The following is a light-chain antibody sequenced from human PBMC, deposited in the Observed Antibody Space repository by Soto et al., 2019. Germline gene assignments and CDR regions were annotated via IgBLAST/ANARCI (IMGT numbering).Light chain of an antibody. J-gene: IGKJ1*01. CDR1: QSVLSNSNSKSY. Sequence: DIVMTQSPDSLAVSLGERATFSCKSSQSVLSNSNSKSYLAWYQQKSGQPPKLLIYWASTRESGVPDRFSGSGSRTDFTLSISRLQAEDVAVYYCQQYFSSPTFGQGTKVVIK. V-gene: IGKV4-1*01. CDR2: WAS. CDR3: QQYFSSPT.